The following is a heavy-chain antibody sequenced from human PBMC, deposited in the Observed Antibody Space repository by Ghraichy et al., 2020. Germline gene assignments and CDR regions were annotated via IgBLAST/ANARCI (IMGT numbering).Heavy chain of an antibody. CDR1: GFTLSSYW. D-gene: IGHD2-15*01. V-gene: IGHV3-74*01. J-gene: IGHJ4*02. CDR3: ARGYCGGGSCYVGGVDF. CDR2: IRSDGSST. Sequence: GGSLRLSCAASGFTLSSYWMHWVRQAPGKGLVWVSRIRSDGSSTCYADSVKGRFTISRDNAKNTLYLQMNSLRAEDTAVYYCARGYCGGGSCYVGGVDFWGQGTLVTVSS.